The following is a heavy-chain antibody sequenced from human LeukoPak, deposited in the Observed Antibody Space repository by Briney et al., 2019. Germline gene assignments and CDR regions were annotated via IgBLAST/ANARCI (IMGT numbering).Heavy chain of an antibody. CDR3: ARDYRIPIKYYYDSSGRPRRNWFDP. CDR1: GYTFTGYY. CDR2: INPNSGGT. D-gene: IGHD3-22*01. Sequence: ASVTVSCKASGYTFTGYYMHWVRQAPGQGLEWMGWINPNSGGTNYAQKFQGRVTMTRDTSISTAYMELSRLRSDDTAVYYCARDYRIPIKYYYDSSGRPRRNWFDPWGQGALVTVSS. V-gene: IGHV1-2*02. J-gene: IGHJ5*02.